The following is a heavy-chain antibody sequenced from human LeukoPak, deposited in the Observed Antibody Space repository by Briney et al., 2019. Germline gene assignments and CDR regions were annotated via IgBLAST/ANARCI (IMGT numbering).Heavy chain of an antibody. D-gene: IGHD2-2*01. V-gene: IGHV3-21*01. Sequence: KSGGSLRLSCAASGFTFSSYSMNWVRQAPGKGLEWVSSISSTSYIYYADSVKGRFTISRDNANNSLYLQMNSLRAEETAVYYCARGYCSSTSCSIDYWGQGTLVTVSS. CDR3: ARGYCSSTSCSIDY. CDR2: ISSTSYI. CDR1: GFTFSSYS. J-gene: IGHJ4*02.